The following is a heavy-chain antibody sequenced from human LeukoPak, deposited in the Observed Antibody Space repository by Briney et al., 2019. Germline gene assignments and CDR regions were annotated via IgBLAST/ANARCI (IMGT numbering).Heavy chain of an antibody. CDR2: ISSSGSTI. CDR3: ARARYCSSTSCYDAFDI. CDR1: GFTFSDYY. V-gene: IGHV3-11*04. J-gene: IGHJ3*02. D-gene: IGHD2-2*01. Sequence: GGSLRLSCAASGFTFSDYYMSWIRQAPGKGLEWVSYISSSGSTIYYADSVKGRFTISRDNSKNTLYLQMNSLRAEDTAVYYCARARYCSSTSCYDAFDIWGQGTMVTVSS.